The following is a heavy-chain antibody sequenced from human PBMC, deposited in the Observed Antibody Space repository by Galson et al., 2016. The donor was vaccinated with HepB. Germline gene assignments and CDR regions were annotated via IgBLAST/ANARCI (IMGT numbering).Heavy chain of an antibody. D-gene: IGHD6-13*01. J-gene: IGHJ4*02. CDR1: GGSISGSY. CDR3: AREIPAAGHFDC. CDR2: IHYTVST. V-gene: IGHV4-59*01. Sequence: SETLSLTCTVSGGSISGSYWSWIRQPPGKGLEWIGYIHYTVSTLYNPSLASLRSRVTMSVDTSKNQFSLTLTSVTAADTAVYYCAREIPAAGHFDCWGQGILVTVSS.